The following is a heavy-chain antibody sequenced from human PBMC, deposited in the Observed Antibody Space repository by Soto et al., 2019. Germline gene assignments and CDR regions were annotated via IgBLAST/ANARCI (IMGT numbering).Heavy chain of an antibody. D-gene: IGHD6-13*01. CDR3: ARGFGQPAWYSSSWYNWNGGMDV. CDR2: FSGYNGNT. CDR1: GYTFTSYG. V-gene: IGHV1-18*01. J-gene: IGHJ6*02. Sequence: QVQLVQSGAEVKKPGASVKVSCKASGYTFTSYGISWARQAPGQGLERMRWFSGYNGNTNYAQKHQGRVPITTDTSASTAYMELWSLRCGVRAVYYCARGFGQPAWYSSSWYNWNGGMDVWGQGTTVTVSS.